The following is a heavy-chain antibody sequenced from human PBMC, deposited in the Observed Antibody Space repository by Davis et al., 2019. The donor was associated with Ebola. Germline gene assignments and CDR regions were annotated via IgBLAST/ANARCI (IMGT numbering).Heavy chain of an antibody. Sequence: SVKVSCKASGGTFNTYAISWVRQAPGPGLDWMGGIIPVSGIPKYAQKFQGRVTITADEPTSTVYMELSSLRSEDTAVYYCARERYRDGSDYFFEQSHWGQGTLVTVSS. CDR2: IIPVSGIP. J-gene: IGHJ4*02. CDR3: ARERYRDGSDYFFEQSH. CDR1: GGTFNTYA. V-gene: IGHV1-69*13. D-gene: IGHD3-10*01.